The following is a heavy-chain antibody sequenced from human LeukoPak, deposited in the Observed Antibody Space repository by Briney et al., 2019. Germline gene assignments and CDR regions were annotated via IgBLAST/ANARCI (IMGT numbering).Heavy chain of an antibody. CDR2: IYHSGST. CDR3: ARDGTAAAGTERPIYYYYGMDV. J-gene: IGHJ6*02. CDR1: GGSISSSNW. Sequence: PSGTLSLTCAVSGGSISSSNWWSWVRQPPGKGLEWIGEIYHSGSTNYNPSLKSRVTISVDTSKNQFSLKLSSVTAADTAVYYCARDGTAAAGTERPIYYYYGMDVWGQGTTVTVSS. D-gene: IGHD6-13*01. V-gene: IGHV4-4*02.